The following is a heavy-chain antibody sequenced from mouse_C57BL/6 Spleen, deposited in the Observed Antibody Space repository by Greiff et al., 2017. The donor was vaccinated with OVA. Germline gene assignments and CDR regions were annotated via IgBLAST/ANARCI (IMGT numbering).Heavy chain of an antibody. D-gene: IGHD1-1*01. Sequence: VQLQQSGAELARPGASVKLSCKASGYTFTSYGISWVKQRTGQGLEWIGEIYPRSGNTYYNEKFKGKATLTADKSSSTAYMELRSLTSADSAVSFCARYRMDYGRIDNFEYRGEGTTLTVSS. V-gene: IGHV1-81*01. J-gene: IGHJ2*01. CDR2: IYPRSGNT. CDR3: ARYRMDYGRIDNFEY. CDR1: GYTFTSYG.